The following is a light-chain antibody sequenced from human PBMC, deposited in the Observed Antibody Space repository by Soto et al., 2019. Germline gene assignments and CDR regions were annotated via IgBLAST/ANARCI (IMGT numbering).Light chain of an antibody. V-gene: IGKV1-6*01. J-gene: IGKJ4*01. CDR3: LQDNSYPLT. CDR1: QGIRND. CDR2: ATS. Sequence: AIEMTQSPSSLSASVVDRFTITFLASQGIRNDLGWYQQKPGKAPNLLIYATSSLQGGVPSRFSGSGSGTDFTLTISSLQPEDFATYYCLQDNSYPLTFGGGTKVDIK.